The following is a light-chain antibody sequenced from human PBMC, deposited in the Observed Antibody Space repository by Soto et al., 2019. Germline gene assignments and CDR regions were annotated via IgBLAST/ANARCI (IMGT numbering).Light chain of an antibody. V-gene: IGKV1-9*01. CDR1: QGISSY. CDR3: QQLNSYPRT. J-gene: IGKJ1*01. CDR2: AAS. Sequence: DIQLTQSPSFLSASVGDRVTITCRASQGISSYLAWYQQKPGKAPKLLIYAASTFQSGVPSRFSGSGSGTEFTLTISSLQPEDFATYYCQQLNSYPRTFGQGTKVESK.